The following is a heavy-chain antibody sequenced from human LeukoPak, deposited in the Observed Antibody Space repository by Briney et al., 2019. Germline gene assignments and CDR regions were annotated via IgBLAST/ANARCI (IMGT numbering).Heavy chain of an antibody. J-gene: IGHJ4*02. CDR1: GYTFTSYD. V-gene: IGHV1-8*03. CDR3: ARGSYYDSSGYYGVFDY. CDR2: MNPNSGNT. Sequence: ASVKVSCKASGYTFTSYDINWVRQATGQGLEWMGWMNPNSGNTGYAQKFQGRVTITRNTSISTAYMGLSSLRSEDTAVYYCARGSYYDSSGYYGVFDYWGQGTLVTVSS. D-gene: IGHD3-22*01.